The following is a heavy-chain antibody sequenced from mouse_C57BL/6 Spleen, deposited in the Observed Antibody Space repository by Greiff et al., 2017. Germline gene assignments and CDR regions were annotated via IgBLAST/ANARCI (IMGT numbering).Heavy chain of an antibody. J-gene: IGHJ2*01. CDR1: GFNIKDYY. Sequence: VHVKQSGAELVRPGASVKLSCTASGFNIKDYYMHWVKQRPEQGLEWIGRIDPEDGDTEYAPKFQGKATMTAATSSNTACLQLSSLTSEDTAVYYCTTWRYYGSLDYWGQGTTLTVSS. CDR2: IDPEDGDT. V-gene: IGHV14-1*01. CDR3: TTWRYYGSLDY. D-gene: IGHD1-1*01.